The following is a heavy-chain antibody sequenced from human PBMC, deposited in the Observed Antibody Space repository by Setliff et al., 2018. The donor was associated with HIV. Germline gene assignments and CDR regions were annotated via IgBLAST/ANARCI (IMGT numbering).Heavy chain of an antibody. CDR2: IYTSGST. CDR1: GGSISSYY. J-gene: IGHJ4*02. D-gene: IGHD3-22*01. Sequence: SETLSLTCTVSGGSISSYYWSWIRQPAGKGLEWIGRIYTSGSTNYNPSLKSRVTMSVDTSKNQFSLKLSSVTAADTAVYFCARHVDRTYYDSVGFFQYWGQGLMVTVSS. V-gene: IGHV4-4*07. CDR3: ARHVDRTYYDSVGFFQY.